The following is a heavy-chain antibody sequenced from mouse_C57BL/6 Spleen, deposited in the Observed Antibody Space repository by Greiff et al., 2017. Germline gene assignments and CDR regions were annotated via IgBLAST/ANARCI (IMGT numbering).Heavy chain of an antibody. J-gene: IGHJ2*01. Sequence: EVHLVESGGGLVQPGGSLSLSCAASGFTFTDYYMSWVRQPPGKALEWLGFIRNKANGYTTEYSASVKGRFTISRDNSQSILYLQMNALRAEDSATYYCARYPYDLYYFDYWGQGTTLTVSS. D-gene: IGHD2-12*01. CDR2: IRNKANGYTT. CDR3: ARYPYDLYYFDY. CDR1: GFTFTDYY. V-gene: IGHV7-3*01.